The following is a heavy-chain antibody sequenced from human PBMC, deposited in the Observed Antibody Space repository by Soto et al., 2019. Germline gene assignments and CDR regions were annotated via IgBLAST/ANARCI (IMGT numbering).Heavy chain of an antibody. CDR2: IYSTGST. D-gene: IGHD3-10*02. V-gene: IGHV4-31*03. Sequence: QLQLQESGPGLVKPSQTLSLACTVSGGSFSSGGYYWSWIRQLPGRGLEWLGYIYSTGSTYYNPSLKSRFTISLDTSKNQFSLKLSSVTAADTAVYYGARATSFSVHHGYWGQGTLVTVSS. CDR3: ARATSFSVHHGY. CDR1: GGSFSSGGYY. J-gene: IGHJ4*02.